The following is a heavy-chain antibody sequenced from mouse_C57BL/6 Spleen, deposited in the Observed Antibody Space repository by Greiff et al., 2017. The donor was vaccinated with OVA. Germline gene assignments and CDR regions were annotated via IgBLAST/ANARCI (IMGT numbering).Heavy chain of an antibody. Sequence: QVQLQQPGAELVRPGSSVKLSCKASGYTFTSYWMAWVKQRPGQGLAWIGNIYPSDSETHYNQKFKDKATLTVDKSSSTAYLHLSSLTSEDYAVYYCARSGSNDVWGQGTSVTVSS. D-gene: IGHD2-12*01. J-gene: IGHJ4*01. CDR2: IYPSDSET. V-gene: IGHV1-61*01. CDR3: ARSGSNDV. CDR1: GYTFTSYW.